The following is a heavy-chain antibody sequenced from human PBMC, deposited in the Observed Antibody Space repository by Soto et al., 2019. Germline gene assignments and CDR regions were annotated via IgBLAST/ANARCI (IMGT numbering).Heavy chain of an antibody. V-gene: IGHV1-46*03. Sequence: ASVKVSCKASGYTFTSYYMHWVRQAPGQGLERMGIINPSGGSTSYAQKFQGRVTMTRDTSTSTVYMELSSLRSEDSAVYYCAIGCDVLRYFDWLSTNKVPFDPWGKGTLVTVSS. CDR1: GYTFTSYY. D-gene: IGHD3-9*01. J-gene: IGHJ5*02. CDR3: AIGCDVLRYFDWLSTNKVPFDP. CDR2: INPSGGST.